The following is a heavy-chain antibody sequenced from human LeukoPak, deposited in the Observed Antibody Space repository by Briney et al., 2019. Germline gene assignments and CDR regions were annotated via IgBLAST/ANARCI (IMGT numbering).Heavy chain of an antibody. CDR2: INHSGST. V-gene: IGHV4-34*01. J-gene: IGHJ6*02. Sequence: SVTLSLTCAVYGGSFSGYYWSWIRQPPGKGLEWIGEINHSGSTNYNPSLKSRVTISVDTSKNQFSLKLSSVTAADTAVYYCARVRGWGFGEFFPYYYYYGMDVWGQGTTVTVSS. CDR1: GGSFSGYY. CDR3: ARVRGWGFGEFFPYYYYYGMDV. D-gene: IGHD3-10*01.